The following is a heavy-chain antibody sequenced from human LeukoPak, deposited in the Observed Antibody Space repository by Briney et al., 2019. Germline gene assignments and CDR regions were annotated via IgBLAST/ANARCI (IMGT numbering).Heavy chain of an antibody. D-gene: IGHD6-19*01. V-gene: IGHV3-23*01. J-gene: IGHJ6*03. Sequence: PGGSLRLSCAASGFTFNTYEMNWVRQAPGKGLEWVSAISGSGGSTYYADSVKGRFTISRDNSKNTLYLQMNSLRAEDTAVYYCARVGYSSGWYVVGYYYYYIDVWGKGTTVTISS. CDR1: GFTFNTYE. CDR2: ISGSGGST. CDR3: ARVGYSSGWYVVGYYYYYIDV.